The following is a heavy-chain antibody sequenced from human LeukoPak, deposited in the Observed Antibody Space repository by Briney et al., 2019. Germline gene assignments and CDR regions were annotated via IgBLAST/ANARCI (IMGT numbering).Heavy chain of an antibody. CDR1: GFTFSSYS. CDR3: ARDLEWDTAMVNPTGY. Sequence: GGSLRLSCAASGFTFSSYSMNWVRQAPGKGLEWVSYISSSSSTIYYADSVKGRFTFSRDNAKNSLYLQMNSLRAEDTAVYYCARDLEWDTAMVNPTGYWGQGTLVTVSS. CDR2: ISSSSSTI. V-gene: IGHV3-48*01. D-gene: IGHD5-18*01. J-gene: IGHJ4*02.